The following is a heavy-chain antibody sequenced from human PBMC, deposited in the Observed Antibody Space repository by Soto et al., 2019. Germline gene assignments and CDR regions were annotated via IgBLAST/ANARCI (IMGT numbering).Heavy chain of an antibody. J-gene: IGHJ3*01. CDR1: GFTLSSHA. CDR2: ISGSGDST. V-gene: IGHV3-23*01. Sequence: EAQLLESGGGLAQPGGSLRLSCAGSGFTLSSHAMSWVRQAPGKGLEWVSAISGSGDSTNYADSVKGRFTISRDDSKNTLYLQMNRLRADDTAVYYCASPRSIVVSYDAFDLWGQGTMVTVSS. D-gene: IGHD2-2*01. CDR3: ASPRSIVVSYDAFDL.